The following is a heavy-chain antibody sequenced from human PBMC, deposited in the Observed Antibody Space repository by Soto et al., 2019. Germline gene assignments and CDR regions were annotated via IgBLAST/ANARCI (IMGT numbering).Heavy chain of an antibody. Sequence: VGSLRLSCAASRLTFSGSAMHWVRQAFGNGLARVGRIRSQANSYGTAYAASVKGRFTISTDDSKITTYLQMNSLKPEYTAVYYCTRHAPGLVPVAGTFYYYYGMDVWGQGTTVTVSS. CDR2: IRSQANSYGT. CDR1: RLTFSGSA. CDR3: TRHAPGLVPVAGTFYYYYGMDV. V-gene: IGHV3-73*01. D-gene: IGHD6-19*01. J-gene: IGHJ6*02.